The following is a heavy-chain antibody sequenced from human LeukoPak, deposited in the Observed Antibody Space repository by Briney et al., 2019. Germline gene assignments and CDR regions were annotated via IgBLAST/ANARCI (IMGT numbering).Heavy chain of an antibody. Sequence: GGSLRLSCAASGFTFSSYAMSWVRQAPGNGREWVSAISGSGGRTYYADSVKGRFTISRDNSNNTLYLQMNRLRAEDTAVYYCAKDPNPYCSSTSCYGEASWGQGTLVTVSS. CDR2: ISGSGGRT. CDR1: GFTFSSYA. J-gene: IGHJ4*02. D-gene: IGHD2-2*01. CDR3: AKDPNPYCSSTSCYGEAS. V-gene: IGHV3-23*01.